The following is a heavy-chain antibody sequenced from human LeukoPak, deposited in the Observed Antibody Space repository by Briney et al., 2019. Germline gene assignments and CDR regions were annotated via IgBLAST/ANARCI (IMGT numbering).Heavy chain of an antibody. CDR3: ARRLTQYDCFDP. CDR1: GGSVSSNSVT. J-gene: IGHJ5*02. CDR2: TYYRSTWYN. Sequence: QTLSLTCAISGGSVSSNSVTWNWIRQSPSRGLEWLGRTYYRSTWYNDYAVSVRGRITVNPDTSKNQFSLHLNSVTPEDTAVYYCARRLTQYDCFDPWGQGILVTVSS. V-gene: IGHV6-1*01. D-gene: IGHD2-2*01.